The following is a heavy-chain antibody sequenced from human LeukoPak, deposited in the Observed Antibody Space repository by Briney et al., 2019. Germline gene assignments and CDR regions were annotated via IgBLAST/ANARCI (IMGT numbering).Heavy chain of an antibody. Sequence: ASVKASCKASGYTFTSYGISWVRQAPGQGLEWMGWISAYNGNTNYAQKLQGRVTMTTDTSTSTAYMELRSLRSDDTAVYYCAGDQDYYGSGSFYAFDIWGQGTMVTVSS. CDR3: AGDQDYYGSGSFYAFDI. CDR1: GYTFTSYG. V-gene: IGHV1-18*01. CDR2: ISAYNGNT. J-gene: IGHJ3*02. D-gene: IGHD3-10*01.